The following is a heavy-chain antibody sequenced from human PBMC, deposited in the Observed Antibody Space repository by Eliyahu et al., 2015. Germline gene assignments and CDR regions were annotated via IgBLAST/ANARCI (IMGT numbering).Heavy chain of an antibody. J-gene: IGHJ4*02. D-gene: IGHD1-26*01. CDR1: GGSFSGYY. CDR3: ARRRRPVGASGSVDS. Sequence: QVQLQQWGAGLLKPSETLSLTCAVYGGSFSGYYWSWIRQTPSKGLEWIGEIDDSGSTNYNPSLKSRVTASVDTSKNQFSLKLTSVAAADTAVYYCARRRRPVGASGSVDSWGQGTLVTVSS. CDR2: IDDSGST. V-gene: IGHV4-34*01.